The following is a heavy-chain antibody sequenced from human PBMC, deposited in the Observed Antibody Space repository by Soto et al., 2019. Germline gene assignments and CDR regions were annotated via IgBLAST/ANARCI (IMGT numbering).Heavy chain of an antibody. CDR2: ISSSSSYI. CDR3: ARDGAFAGPAGMDV. CDR1: VFTFSDYW. D-gene: IGHD3-16*01. J-gene: IGHJ6*02. Sequence: PGGSLRLSCAASVFTFSDYWMHWVRQVPGKGLVWVSSISSSSSYIYYADSVKGRFTISRDNAKNSLYLQMNSLRAEDTAVYYCARDGAFAGPAGMDVWGQGTTVTVSS. V-gene: IGHV3-21*01.